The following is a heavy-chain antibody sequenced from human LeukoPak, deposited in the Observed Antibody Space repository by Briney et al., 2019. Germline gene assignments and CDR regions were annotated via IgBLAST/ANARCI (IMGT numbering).Heavy chain of an antibody. V-gene: IGHV4-34*01. CDR2: INHSGST. CDR3: ARHIYDSGGYRIDY. J-gene: IGHJ4*02. D-gene: IGHD3-22*01. Sequence: SETLSLTCAVYGGSFSGYYWSWIRQPPGKGLEWIGEINHSGSTNYNPSLKSRVTISSDTSMNQVSLKLSSVTAADTAVYYCARHIYDSGGYRIDYWGQGTLVTVSS. CDR1: GGSFSGYY.